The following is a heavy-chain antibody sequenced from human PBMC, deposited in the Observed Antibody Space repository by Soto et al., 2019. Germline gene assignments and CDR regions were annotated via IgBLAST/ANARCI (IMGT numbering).Heavy chain of an antibody. V-gene: IGHV5-51*01. J-gene: IGHJ3*02. CDR1: GWGIISYS. Sequence: GDSRKNFGKASGWGIISYSVGGVRLMPGKGLEWMGIIYPGDSDTRYSPSFQGQVTISADKSISTAYLQWSSLKASDTAMYYCATPYRYYDSSGYYHEAAFDIWGQGTMVTVSS. CDR2: IYPGDSDT. D-gene: IGHD3-22*01. CDR3: ATPYRYYDSSGYYHEAAFDI.